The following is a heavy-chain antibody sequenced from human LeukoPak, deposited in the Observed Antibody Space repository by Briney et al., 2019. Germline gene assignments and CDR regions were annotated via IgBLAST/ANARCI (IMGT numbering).Heavy chain of an antibody. CDR2: INYNGAIT. V-gene: IGHV3-20*04. D-gene: IGHD3-3*02. J-gene: IGHJ4*02. CDR1: GFTFVDYG. Sequence: GESLRLSCATSGFTFVDYGLSWVRRAPGEGLEWLCAINYNGAITDYADSVKGRFTISRDNAKNSLYLRMDSLRAEDTALYYCARDRLGPSFSVSHFDLWGQGTLVTVSS. CDR3: ARDRLGPSFSVSHFDL.